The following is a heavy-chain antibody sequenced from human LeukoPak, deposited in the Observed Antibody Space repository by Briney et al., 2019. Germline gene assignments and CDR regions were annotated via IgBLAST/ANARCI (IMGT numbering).Heavy chain of an antibody. Sequence: PGASLRLSCAASGFTFSGYAVHWVRQAPGKGLDWVAVISYDGTNKHYADSVKGRFTISRDNSKNTLQLHMNSLRAEDTALYYCARELRGVICAVDVWGLGTMVTVSS. CDR3: ARELRGVICAVDV. J-gene: IGHJ3*01. CDR1: GFTFSGYA. D-gene: IGHD3-10*01. CDR2: ISYDGTNK. V-gene: IGHV3-30-3*01.